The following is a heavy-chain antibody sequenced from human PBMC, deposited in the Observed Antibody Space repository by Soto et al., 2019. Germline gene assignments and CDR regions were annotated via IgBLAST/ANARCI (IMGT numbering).Heavy chain of an antibody. V-gene: IGHV3-64*01. CDR2: ISSNGVGT. J-gene: IGHJ6*03. CDR1: GFTLSGYA. D-gene: IGHD6-6*01. Sequence: EVQLAESGGGLAQPGGSLRLSCAASGFTLSGYAMDWVRQAPGKGLEYVSGISSNGVGTYYANSVQGRFTISRDNSKNTVYLKMGSLRPEDMAVYYCARRARPYFYYMDVWGKGTTVTVSS. CDR3: ARRARPYFYYMDV.